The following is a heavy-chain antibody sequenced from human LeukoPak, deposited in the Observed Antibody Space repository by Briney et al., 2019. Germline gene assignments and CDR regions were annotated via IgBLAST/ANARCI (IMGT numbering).Heavy chain of an antibody. CDR2: IIPIFGTA. V-gene: IGHV1-69*05. CDR3: VGTGYCSGGSYYSSDFDY. D-gene: IGHD2-15*01. CDR1: GGTFSSYA. Sequence: SVKVSCKASGGTFSSYAISWVRQAPGQGLEWMGRIIPIFGTANYAQKFQGRVTITTDESTSTAYMELSSLRSEDTAVYYCVGTGYCSGGSYYSSDFDYWGQGTLVTVSS. J-gene: IGHJ4*02.